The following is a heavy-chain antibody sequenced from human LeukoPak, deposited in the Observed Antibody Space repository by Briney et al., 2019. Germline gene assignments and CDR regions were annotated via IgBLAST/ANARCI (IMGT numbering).Heavy chain of an antibody. CDR1: GLTFSSYG. CDR2: IWSDGSYK. D-gene: IGHD5-24*01. J-gene: IGHJ4*02. Sequence: PGRSLRLSCAASGLTFSSYGFHWGRQAPGKGLKWVAVIWSDGSYKYYADSVKGRFTISRDDSKNTLYLQMNSLRAEDTAVYYCARDFSLQLFDYWGPGTLVTVFS. V-gene: IGHV3-33*01. CDR3: ARDFSLQLFDY.